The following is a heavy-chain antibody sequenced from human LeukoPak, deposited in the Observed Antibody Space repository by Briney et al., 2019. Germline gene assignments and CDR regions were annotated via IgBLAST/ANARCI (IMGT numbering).Heavy chain of an antibody. CDR3: AEHGITASGGV. D-gene: IGHD3-10*01. CDR1: GFTFKNAW. J-gene: IGHJ6*01. Sequence: GGSLRLSCEASGFTFKNAWMIWVRQAPGKGPEWVARIKSARDGGSTEYAVPVKGTFSISRANTTHSLYMHMHRLRDKDTSIIYCAEHGITASGGVWGERTAVTISS. V-gene: IGHV3-15*01. CDR2: IKSARDGGST.